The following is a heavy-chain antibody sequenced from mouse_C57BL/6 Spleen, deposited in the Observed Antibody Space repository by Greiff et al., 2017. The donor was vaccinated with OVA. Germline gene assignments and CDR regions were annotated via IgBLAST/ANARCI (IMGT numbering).Heavy chain of an antibody. CDR3: ARDISTVVAHWYFDV. V-gene: IGHV5-16*01. J-gene: IGHJ1*03. CDR1: GFTFSDYY. CDR2: INYDGSST. Sequence: EVQRVESEGGLVQPGSSMKLSCTASGFTFSDYYMAWVRQVPEKGLEWVANINYDGSSTYYLDSLKSRFIISRDNAKNILYLQMSSLKSEDTATYYCARDISTVVAHWYFDVWGTGTTVTVSS. D-gene: IGHD1-1*01.